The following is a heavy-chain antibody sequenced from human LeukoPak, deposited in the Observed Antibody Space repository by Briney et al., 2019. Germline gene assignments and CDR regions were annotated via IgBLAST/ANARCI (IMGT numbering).Heavy chain of an antibody. D-gene: IGHD4-17*01. CDR2: IKEDGGKQ. Sequence: SGESLRLSCAASEITFSRFWMSWVRQAPGKGLERVANIKEDGGKQNYVDSVRGRFTISRDNAKNLLFLQMNNLRDEDTGIYYCATERLYGPSALDYWGLGTLVTVST. CDR1: EITFSRFW. CDR3: ATERLYGPSALDY. V-gene: IGHV3-7*01. J-gene: IGHJ4*02.